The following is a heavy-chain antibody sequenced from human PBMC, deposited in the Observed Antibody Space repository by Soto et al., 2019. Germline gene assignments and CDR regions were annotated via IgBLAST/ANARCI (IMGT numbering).Heavy chain of an antibody. J-gene: IGHJ4*02. V-gene: IGHV4-30-2*01. Sequence: QLQLQESGSGLVKPSQTLSLTCAVSGGSISSGGYSWSWIRQPPGKGLEWIGYIYHSGSTYYNPSHKSRVPISVDGSKTQFSLQLSSVTAADTAVYYCARENNVLPVGYFDDWGQGTLVSVSS. CDR1: GGSISSGGYS. CDR2: IYHSGST. CDR3: ARENNVLPVGYFDD. D-gene: IGHD3-10*01.